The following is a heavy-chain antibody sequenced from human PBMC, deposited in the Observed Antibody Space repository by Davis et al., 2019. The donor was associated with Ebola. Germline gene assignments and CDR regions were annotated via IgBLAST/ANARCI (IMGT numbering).Heavy chain of an antibody. J-gene: IGHJ4*02. CDR3: AKDGGYSYWTD. D-gene: IGHD5-18*01. V-gene: IGHV1-18*01. Sequence: ASVKVSCKTSGYTFTNFAISWIRQAPGQGLQWLGWINIFNGNTNYAQNLEGRLTVTRDTSTSTAYMELRNLRSDDTAVYFCAKDGGYSYWTDWGQGTLVTVSS. CDR1: GYTFTNFA. CDR2: INIFNGNT.